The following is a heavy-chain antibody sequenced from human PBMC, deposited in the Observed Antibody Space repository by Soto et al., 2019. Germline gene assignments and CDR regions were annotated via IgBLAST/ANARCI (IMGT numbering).Heavy chain of an antibody. Sequence: RGSLVLCWASSEFTFTTYVMDWVRQAPGKGLEWVAVISHDGSYKYYGDAVKGRFTISRDTSKNAVYLEMNSLRPEDTAVYYCAKGLLAIVGTTLPRDAFNIWGQGTMVTVSS. V-gene: IGHV3-30*18. CDR1: EFTFTTYV. CDR2: ISHDGSYK. CDR3: AKGLLAIVGTTLPRDAFNI. D-gene: IGHD1-26*01. J-gene: IGHJ3*02.